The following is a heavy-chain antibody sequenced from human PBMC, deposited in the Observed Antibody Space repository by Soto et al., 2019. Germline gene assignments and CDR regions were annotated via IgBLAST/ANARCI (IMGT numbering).Heavy chain of an antibody. D-gene: IGHD6-6*01. CDR2: IDPSDSYT. Sequence: GESLKISCKGSGYSFTSYWISWVRQMPGKGLEWMGRIDPSDSYTNYSPSFQGHVTISADKSISTAYLQWSSLKASDTAMYYCARHTYSGSPPYYYGMDVWGQGTTVTVSS. CDR3: ARHTYSGSPPYYYGMDV. CDR1: GYSFTSYW. V-gene: IGHV5-10-1*01. J-gene: IGHJ6*02.